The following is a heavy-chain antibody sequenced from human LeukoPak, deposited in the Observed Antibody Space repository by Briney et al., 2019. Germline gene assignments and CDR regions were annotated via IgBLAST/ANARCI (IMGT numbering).Heavy chain of an antibody. J-gene: IGHJ4*02. CDR2: INPNSGGT. D-gene: IGHD3-10*01. CDR1: GYTFTGYY. V-gene: IGHV1-2*02. CDR3: ARDPTMVRGGFDY. Sequence: GASVKVSCKASGYTFTGYYMHWVRQAPGQGLEWMGWINPNSGGTNYAQKFQGRVTMTRDTSISTAYMELSRLRSDDTAVYYCARDPTMVRGGFDYWDQGTLVTVSS.